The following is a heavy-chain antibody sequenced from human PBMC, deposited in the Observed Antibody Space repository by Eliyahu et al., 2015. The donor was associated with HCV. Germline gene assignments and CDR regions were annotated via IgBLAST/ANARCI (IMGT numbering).Heavy chain of an antibody. CDR2: ISGSGGST. CDR1: GFTFSSYA. CDR3: AKDLEHTPDEADFDY. D-gene: IGHD1/OR15-1a*01. Sequence: EVQLLESGGGLVQPGGSLRLSCSASGFTFSSYAMSWVRQAPGKGLEWVSAISGSGGSTYYADSVKGRFTISRDNSKNTLYLQMNSLRAEDTAVYYCAKDLEHTPDEADFDYWGQGTLVTVSS. J-gene: IGHJ4*02. V-gene: IGHV3-23*01.